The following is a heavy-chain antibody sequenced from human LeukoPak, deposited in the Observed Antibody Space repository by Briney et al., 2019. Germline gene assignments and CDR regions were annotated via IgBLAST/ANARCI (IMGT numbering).Heavy chain of an antibody. CDR3: ARVNREYNWNLGFDY. Sequence: GGSLRLSCAASGFTVSSYWMSWVRQAPGKGLEWVANIKQDGSEKYYVDSVKGRFTISRDNAKNSLYLQMNSLRAEDTAVYYCARVNREYNWNLGFDYWGQGTLVTVSS. CDR1: GFTVSSYW. J-gene: IGHJ4*02. V-gene: IGHV3-7*01. D-gene: IGHD1-7*01. CDR2: IKQDGSEK.